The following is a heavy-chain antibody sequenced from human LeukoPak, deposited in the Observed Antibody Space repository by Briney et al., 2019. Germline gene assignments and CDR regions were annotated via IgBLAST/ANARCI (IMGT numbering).Heavy chain of an antibody. CDR3: ARVVLMVYRGMDV. D-gene: IGHD2-8*01. V-gene: IGHV1-18*01. Sequence: WMGWISAYNANTNYAQKLQGRLTMTTDTSTSTAYMELRSLRSDDTAVYYCARVVLMVYRGMDVWGQGTTVTVSS. CDR2: ISAYNANT. J-gene: IGHJ6*02.